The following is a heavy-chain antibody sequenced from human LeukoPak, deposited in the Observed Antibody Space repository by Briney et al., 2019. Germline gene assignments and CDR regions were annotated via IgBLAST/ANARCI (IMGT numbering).Heavy chain of an antibody. CDR2: ISWNSGSI. Sequence: SLRLSCAASGFIFDDYAMHWVRQAPGKGLEWVSGISWNSGSIGYADSVKGRFTISRDNAKNSLYLQMNSLRAEDTALYYCAKVGPIDYWGQGTLVTVSS. CDR3: AKVGPIDY. D-gene: IGHD3-10*01. V-gene: IGHV3-9*01. CDR1: GFIFDDYA. J-gene: IGHJ4*02.